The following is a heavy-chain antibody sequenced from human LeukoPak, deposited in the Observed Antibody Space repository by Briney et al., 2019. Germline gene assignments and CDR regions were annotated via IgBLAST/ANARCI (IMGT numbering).Heavy chain of an antibody. J-gene: IGHJ4*02. CDR3: ARVNGLTVEADYYDSSGYYYFDY. Sequence: GLSLRLSCAASGFTFSDYYMSWIRQAPGKGVEWVSYVSTSSSYTNYADSVKGRFTISRDNAKNSLYLQMNSLRAEDTAVYYCARVNGLTVEADYYDSSGYYYFDYWGQGTLVTVSS. D-gene: IGHD3-22*01. CDR2: VSTSSSYT. V-gene: IGHV3-11*06. CDR1: GFTFSDYY.